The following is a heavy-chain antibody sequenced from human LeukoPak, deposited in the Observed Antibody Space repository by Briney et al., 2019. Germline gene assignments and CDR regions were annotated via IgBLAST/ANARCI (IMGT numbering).Heavy chain of an antibody. CDR3: AKVTGGDMITYGGVDY. CDR2: ISGNGDIT. J-gene: IGHJ4*02. Sequence: GGSLRLSCAASGFTFSNYAMTWVRQAPGKGLEWVSAISGNGDITYYADSVKGRFTISRDKSTNTLYLQMDRLRVEDTAVHYCAKVTGGDMITYGGVDYWGQGTLVTVSS. D-gene: IGHD3-16*01. CDR1: GFTFSNYA. V-gene: IGHV3-23*01.